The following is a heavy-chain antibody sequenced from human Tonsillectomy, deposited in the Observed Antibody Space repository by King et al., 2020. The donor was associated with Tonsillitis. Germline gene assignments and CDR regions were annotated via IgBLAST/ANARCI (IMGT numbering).Heavy chain of an antibody. J-gene: IGHJ4*02. Sequence: VQLVESGGGLVKPGGSLRLSCAASGFIFSDNHMNWIRQAPGKGLQWISVISRSGSHRYYADSVTGRFTVSRDNAKKSLYLQMDRLRADDTAVYYCARVTTLDYGDYLDYWGQGTLVTVSS. CDR1: GFIFSDNH. D-gene: IGHD4-17*01. V-gene: IGHV3-11*01. CDR2: ISRSGSHR. CDR3: ARVTTLDYGDYLDY.